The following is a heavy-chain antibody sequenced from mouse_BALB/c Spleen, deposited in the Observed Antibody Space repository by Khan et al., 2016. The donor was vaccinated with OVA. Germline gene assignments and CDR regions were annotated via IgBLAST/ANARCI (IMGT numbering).Heavy chain of an antibody. CDR3: ARNYRYDVSFDY. CDR1: GYTFTSYV. Sequence: VQLQQSGPELVKPGASVKMSCKASGYTFTSYVIHWVKQKPGQGLEWIGYIYPYNDDTKSNEKFKGKATLTSEKSSSTAYMELRSLTSEDSAVYYCARNYRYDVSFDYWGQGTTLTVSS. D-gene: IGHD2-14*01. J-gene: IGHJ2*01. CDR2: IYPYNDDT. V-gene: IGHV1S136*01.